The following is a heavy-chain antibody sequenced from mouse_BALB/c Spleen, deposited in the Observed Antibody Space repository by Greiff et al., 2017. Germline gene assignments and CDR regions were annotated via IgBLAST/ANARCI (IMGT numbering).Heavy chain of an antibody. Sequence: VKLVESGPGLVAPSQSLSITCTVSGFSLTSYGVHWVRQPPGKGLEWLGVIWAGGSTNYNSALMSRLSISKDNSKSQVFLKMNSLQTDDTAMYYCARGYYYGSSPFAYWGQGTLVTVSA. V-gene: IGHV2-9*02. J-gene: IGHJ3*01. D-gene: IGHD1-1*01. CDR3: ARGYYYGSSPFAY. CDR2: IWAGGST. CDR1: GFSLTSYG.